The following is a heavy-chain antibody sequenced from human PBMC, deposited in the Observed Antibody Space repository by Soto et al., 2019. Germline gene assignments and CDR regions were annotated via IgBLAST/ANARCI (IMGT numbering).Heavy chain of an antibody. J-gene: IGHJ6*02. CDR1: GYTFSGYY. CDR3: ARSLTEGYCTITGCYTRPLYGMDV. D-gene: IGHD2-2*02. Sequence: ASVKVSCKASGYTFSGYYIHWLRQAPGQGXEWMGWINPNSGGTNYAQKFQGRVTVTRDTPTSTAYMELSRLTSDDTAVYYCARSLTEGYCTITGCYTRPLYGMDVWGQGPTVTVSS. CDR2: INPNSGGT. V-gene: IGHV1-2*02.